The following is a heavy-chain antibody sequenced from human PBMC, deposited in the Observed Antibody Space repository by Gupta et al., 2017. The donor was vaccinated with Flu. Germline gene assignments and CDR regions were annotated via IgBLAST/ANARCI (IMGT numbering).Heavy chain of an antibody. CDR3: TRLSGGYIRAAADY. Sequence: IGWVRQVPGKGLEWMGIVYPGDSQTRYNPAFQGHVTFSVDKSISAAYVQWSSLRASDTAIYYCTRLSGGYIRAAADYWGQGTLVTVPS. V-gene: IGHV5-51*01. J-gene: IGHJ4*02. CDR2: VYPGDSQT. D-gene: IGHD2-15*01.